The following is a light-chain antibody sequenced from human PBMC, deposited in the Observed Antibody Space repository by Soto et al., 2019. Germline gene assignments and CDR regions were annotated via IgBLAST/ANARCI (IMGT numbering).Light chain of an antibody. CDR1: QSVSSY. CDR3: QQYNNWPQT. V-gene: IGKV3D-15*01. Sequence: EIVLTQSPGTLSLSPGERATLSCRASQSVSSYLACYQQKPGQAPRLLIYDASNRATGIPARFSGSGSGTDFTLTISSLQSEDFAVYYCQQYNNWPQTFGQGTKVDIK. J-gene: IGKJ1*01. CDR2: DAS.